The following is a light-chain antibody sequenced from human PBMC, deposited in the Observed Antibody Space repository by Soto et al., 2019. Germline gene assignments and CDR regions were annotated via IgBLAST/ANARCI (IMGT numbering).Light chain of an antibody. CDR1: SSNIGAGYD. J-gene: IGLJ1*01. CDR3: QSYDSSLSVWV. CDR2: GNS. V-gene: IGLV1-40*01. Sequence: QSVLPQPPSVSGAPGQRVTISCTGSSSNIGAGYDVHWYQQLPGTAPKLLIYGNSNRPSGVPDRFSGSKSGSSASLAITGLQAEDEADYYCQSYDSSLSVWVFGTGTKLTVL.